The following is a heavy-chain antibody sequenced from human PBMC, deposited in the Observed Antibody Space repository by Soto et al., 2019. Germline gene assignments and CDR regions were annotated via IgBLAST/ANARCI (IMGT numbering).Heavy chain of an antibody. CDR1: GGTVSSYA. CDR3: ARDPSTSGGDCCNLGWFDP. Sequence: QVQLVQSGAEVKKPGSSVKVSCKASGGTVSSYAMNWVRQAPGQGLEWMGGIIPIFGTANYAQKFQGRVTITADESTSTAYMELSSLRSEDTAVYYCARDPSTSGGDCCNLGWFDPWGQGTLVTVSS. D-gene: IGHD2-21*02. CDR2: IIPIFGTA. V-gene: IGHV1-69*01. J-gene: IGHJ5*02.